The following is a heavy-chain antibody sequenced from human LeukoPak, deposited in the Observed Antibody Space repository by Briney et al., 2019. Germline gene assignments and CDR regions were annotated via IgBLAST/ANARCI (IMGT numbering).Heavy chain of an antibody. CDR1: GFTFSSYS. CDR2: ISSSSSYI. CDR3: ARGLHFGWSDY. J-gene: IGHJ4*02. D-gene: IGHD6-19*01. V-gene: IGHV3-21*01. Sequence: GGSLRLSCAASGFTFSSYSMNWVRQAPGKGLEWVSSISSSSSYIYYADSVKGRFTISRDNAKNSLYLQMNSLRAEDTAVYYCARGLHFGWSDYWGQGTLVTVSS.